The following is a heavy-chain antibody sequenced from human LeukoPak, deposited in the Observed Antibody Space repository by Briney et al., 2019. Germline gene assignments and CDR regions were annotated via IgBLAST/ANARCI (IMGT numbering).Heavy chain of an antibody. D-gene: IGHD2-2*01. J-gene: IGHJ6*02. CDR1: GGTFSSYA. CDR2: IIPILGIA. V-gene: IGHV1-69*04. CDR3: ASNIVVVPAAKLVSDIQYYYYGMDV. Sequence: SVKVSCKASGGTFSSYAISWVRQAPGQVLEWMGRIIPILGIANYAQKFQGRVPITADKSTSTAYMELSSLRSEDTAVYYCASNIVVVPAAKLVSDIQYYYYGMDVWGQGTTVTVSS.